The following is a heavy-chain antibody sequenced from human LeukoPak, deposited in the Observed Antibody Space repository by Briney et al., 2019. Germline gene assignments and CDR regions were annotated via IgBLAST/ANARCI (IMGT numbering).Heavy chain of an antibody. CDR3: ASPLAYCGGDCYSPNDAFDI. CDR2: IIPILGIA. Sequence: ASVKVSCKASGGTFSSYAISWVRQAPGQGLEWMGRIIPILGIANYAQKFQGRVTITANKSTSTAYMELSSLRSEDTAVYYCASPLAYCGGDCYSPNDAFDIWGQGTMVTVSS. CDR1: GGTFSSYA. J-gene: IGHJ3*02. V-gene: IGHV1-69*04. D-gene: IGHD2-21*02.